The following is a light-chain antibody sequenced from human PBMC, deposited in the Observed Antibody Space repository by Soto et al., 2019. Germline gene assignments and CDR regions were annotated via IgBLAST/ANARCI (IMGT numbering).Light chain of an antibody. J-gene: IGKJ1*01. CDR1: QSVSSSY. CDR3: QQYGSSPHVT. Sequence: EIVLTQSPGTLSLSPGERATLSCRASQSVSSSYLAWYQQKPGQAPRLLIYGASSRATGIPARFSGSGSGTDFTLTISRLEPEDFAVYYCQQYGSSPHVTFGQGTKVEIK. CDR2: GAS. V-gene: IGKV3-20*01.